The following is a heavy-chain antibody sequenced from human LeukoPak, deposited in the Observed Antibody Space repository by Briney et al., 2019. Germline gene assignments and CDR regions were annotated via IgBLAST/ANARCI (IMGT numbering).Heavy chain of an antibody. Sequence: ASVKVSCKASGYTFTSYYMHWVRQAPGQGLEWMGIINPSGGSTSYAQKFQGRVTITRDTSASTAYMELSSLRSEDTAVYYCARGGTSTPPAVDYWGQGSLVTVSS. CDR3: ARGGTSTPPAVDY. J-gene: IGHJ4*02. CDR2: INPSGGST. CDR1: GYTFTSYY. D-gene: IGHD1-1*01. V-gene: IGHV1-46*01.